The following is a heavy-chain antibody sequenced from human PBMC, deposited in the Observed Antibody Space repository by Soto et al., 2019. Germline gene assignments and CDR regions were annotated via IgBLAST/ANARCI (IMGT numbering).Heavy chain of an antibody. Sequence: QVQLVQSGAEVKKPGASVKVSCKASGYTFTTHGISWVRQAPGQGLEWMGWISAYNGNTNYAQKYQGRVTMTTDTSTNTAYLELSRLRSDDTAVYYCARVITVAGTVDDYWGQGTLVTVSS. CDR3: ARVITVAGTVDDY. V-gene: IGHV1-18*04. J-gene: IGHJ4*02. D-gene: IGHD6-19*01. CDR2: ISAYNGNT. CDR1: GYTFTTHG.